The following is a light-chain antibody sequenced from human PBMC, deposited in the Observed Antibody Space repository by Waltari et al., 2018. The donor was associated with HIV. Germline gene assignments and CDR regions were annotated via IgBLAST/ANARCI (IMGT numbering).Light chain of an antibody. CDR1: FGNIASNY. CDR3: QAFDSGKQV. CDR2: RDD. V-gene: IGLV6-57*04. J-gene: IGLJ3*02. Sequence: NFMLTQPHSVSESPGKTATISCTRRFGNIASNYVQWYQQRPGSAPPTVIFRDDERPSGVPDRFSGSLDSSSNSASLIISDLKPEDEADYYCQAFDSGKQVFGGGTRLTVL.